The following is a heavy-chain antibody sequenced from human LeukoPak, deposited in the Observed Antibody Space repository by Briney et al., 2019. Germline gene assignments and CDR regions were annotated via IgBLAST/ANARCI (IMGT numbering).Heavy chain of an antibody. Sequence: PGGSLRLSSAASEFTFSSYGMHWVRQAPGKGLEWVAVISYDGSNKYYADSVRGRFTISRDNSKNTLYLQMNSLRAEDTAVYYCAKDFPPYTTMVAGCDYWGQGTLVTVSS. J-gene: IGHJ4*02. V-gene: IGHV3-30*18. CDR1: EFTFSSYG. CDR3: AKDFPPYTTMVAGCDY. CDR2: ISYDGSNK. D-gene: IGHD5-18*01.